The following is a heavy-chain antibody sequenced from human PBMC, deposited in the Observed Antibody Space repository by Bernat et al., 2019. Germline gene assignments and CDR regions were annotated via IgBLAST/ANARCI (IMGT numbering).Heavy chain of an antibody. CDR3: ARPYSYYLDV. Sequence: QVQLQESGPGLVEPSGTLSLTCGVSGGSVSSKNWWGWVRQSPGKGLEWIGEVYYNGNTNYNPSLSGRVTISVDKSKNQFSLKLTSVTAADTAVYYCARPYSYYLDVWGTGTTVTVSS. V-gene: IGHV4-4*02. J-gene: IGHJ6*03. CDR1: GGSVSSKNW. CDR2: VYYNGNT.